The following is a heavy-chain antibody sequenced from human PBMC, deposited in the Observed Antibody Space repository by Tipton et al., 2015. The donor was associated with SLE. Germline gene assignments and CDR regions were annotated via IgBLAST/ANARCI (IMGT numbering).Heavy chain of an antibody. V-gene: IGHV3-30*02. J-gene: IGHJ6*02. CDR3: ARDRSQGDFWSGYSDYYYGMDV. Sequence: SLRLSCAASGFSFSTFGMHWVRQAPGKGLEWLAFIRYDGSNKYYADSVRGRFAISRDNSKNTLYLQMNSLRAEDTAVYYCARDRSQGDFWSGYSDYYYGMDVWGQGTTVTVSS. CDR1: GFSFSTFG. D-gene: IGHD3-3*01. CDR2: IRYDGSNK.